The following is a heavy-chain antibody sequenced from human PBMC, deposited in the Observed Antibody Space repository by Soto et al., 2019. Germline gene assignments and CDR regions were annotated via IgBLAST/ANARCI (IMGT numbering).Heavy chain of an antibody. D-gene: IGHD1-26*01. CDR1: GFTFSSYS. Sequence: EVQLVESGGGLVKPGGSLRLSCAASGFTFSSYSMNWVRQAPGKGLEWVSYISSSSSYIYYADSVKGRFTISRDNAKNSLYLQMNSLRAEDTAVYYCARVVVGATYYWGQGTLVTVSS. CDR3: ARVVVGATYY. J-gene: IGHJ4*02. V-gene: IGHV3-21*01. CDR2: ISSSSSYI.